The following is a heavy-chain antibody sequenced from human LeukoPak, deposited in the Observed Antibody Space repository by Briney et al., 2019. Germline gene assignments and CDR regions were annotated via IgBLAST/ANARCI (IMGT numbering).Heavy chain of an antibody. Sequence: KPSETLSLTCTVSGGSISSGGYYWSWIRQHPGKGLEWIGYIYYSGSTYYNPSLKSQVTISVDTSKNQFSLKLSSVTAADTAVYYCARAPHYGSGSYLGQPFDYWGQGTLVTVSS. CDR3: ARAPHYGSGSYLGQPFDY. D-gene: IGHD3-10*01. CDR1: GGSISSGGYY. V-gene: IGHV4-31*01. CDR2: IYYSGST. J-gene: IGHJ4*02.